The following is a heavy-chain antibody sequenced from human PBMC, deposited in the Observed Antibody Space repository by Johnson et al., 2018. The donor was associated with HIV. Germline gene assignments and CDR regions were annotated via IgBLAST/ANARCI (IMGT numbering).Heavy chain of an antibody. J-gene: IGHJ3*02. D-gene: IGHD3-10*01. Sequence: QVQLVESGGGLIQPGGSLRLSCAASGFTFSSYAMHWVRQAPGKGLEWVAVISYDGSDKYYADSVKGRFTISRDNSKNTLYLQMNSLIPEDTAVYYCCYGSGTYDGPAFDIWGQGTVVIVSS. CDR1: GFTFSSYA. CDR2: ISYDGSDK. CDR3: CYGSGTYDGPAFDI. V-gene: IGHV3-30*04.